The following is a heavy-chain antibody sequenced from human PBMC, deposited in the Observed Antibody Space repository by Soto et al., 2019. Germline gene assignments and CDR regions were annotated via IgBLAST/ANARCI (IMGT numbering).Heavy chain of an antibody. CDR2: IKSKTDGGTT. CDR1: GFTFSNAW. D-gene: IGHD3-3*01. CDR3: TASESGPPDYYYYYGMDV. J-gene: IGHJ6*02. Sequence: PGGSLRLSCAASGFTFSNAWMNWVRQAPGKGLEWVGRIKSKTDGGTTDYAAPVKGRFTISRDDSKNTLYLQMNSLKTEDTAVYYCTASESGPPDYYYYYGMDVWGQGTTVTVSS. V-gene: IGHV3-15*07.